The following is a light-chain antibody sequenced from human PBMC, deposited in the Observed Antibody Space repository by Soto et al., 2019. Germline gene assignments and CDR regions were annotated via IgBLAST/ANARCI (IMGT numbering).Light chain of an antibody. CDR1: QSILYSSNNKNY. Sequence: DIVMTQSPDSLAVSLGERATINCKSSQSILYSSNNKNYLAWYQQKPGQPPKLLIYWASTRESGVPDRFSGSGSGTAFTHTISSRQTGDVAAYYCQQYYDAPQTFGQGTKVEIK. CDR3: QQYYDAPQT. CDR2: WAS. V-gene: IGKV4-1*01. J-gene: IGKJ1*01.